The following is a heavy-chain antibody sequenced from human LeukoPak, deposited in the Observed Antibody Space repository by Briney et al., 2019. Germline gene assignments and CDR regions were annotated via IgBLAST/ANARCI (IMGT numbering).Heavy chain of an antibody. Sequence: SETLSLTCAVYGGSFSGYYWSWIRQPPGKGLEWIGEINHSGSTNYNPSLKSRVTISVDTSKNQFSLKLSSVTAADTAVYYCARGPPIFGVAHYYYYMDVWGKGTTVTVSS. CDR3: ARGPPIFGVAHYYYYMDV. CDR1: GGSFSGYY. D-gene: IGHD3-3*01. V-gene: IGHV4-34*01. CDR2: INHSGST. J-gene: IGHJ6*03.